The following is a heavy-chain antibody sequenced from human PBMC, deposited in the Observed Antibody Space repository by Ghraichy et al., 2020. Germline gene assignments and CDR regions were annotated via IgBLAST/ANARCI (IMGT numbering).Heavy chain of an antibody. CDR3: ARNDFWSGTYYYYGMDV. CDR1: GGSISSSSYY. Sequence: SETLSLTCTVSGGSISSSSYYWGWIRQPPGNGLEWIGSIYYSGSTYYNPSLKSRVTISVDTSKNQFSLKLSSVTAADTAVYYCARNDFWSGTYYYYGMDVWCQGTTVTGSS. D-gene: IGHD3-3*01. V-gene: IGHV4-39*01. J-gene: IGHJ6*02. CDR2: IYYSGST.